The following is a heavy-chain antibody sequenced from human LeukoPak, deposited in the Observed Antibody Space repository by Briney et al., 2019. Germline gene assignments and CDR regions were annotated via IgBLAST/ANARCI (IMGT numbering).Heavy chain of an antibody. Sequence: ASVKVSCKASGYTFTSYDINWVRQATGQGLEWMGWMNPNSGNTGYAQKFQGRVTMTRNTSISTAYMELSSLRSEDTAVYYCARGVDSSSWVYYYYYGMDVWGQGTTVTVS. J-gene: IGHJ6*02. V-gene: IGHV1-8*01. CDR1: GYTFTSYD. D-gene: IGHD6-6*01. CDR2: MNPNSGNT. CDR3: ARGVDSSSWVYYYYYGMDV.